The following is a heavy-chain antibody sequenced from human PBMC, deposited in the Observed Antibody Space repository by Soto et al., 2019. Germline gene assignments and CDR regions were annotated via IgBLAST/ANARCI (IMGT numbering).Heavy chain of an antibody. V-gene: IGHV3-30*18. CDR2: ISYDGSNK. Sequence: GGSLRLSCAASGFTFSSYGMHWVRQAPGKGLEWVAVISYDGSNKYYADSVKGRFTISRDNSKNTLYLQKNSLRAEDTAVYHCAKGPVHSWFGELFHFDYWGQGTLITVS. CDR1: GFTFSSYG. D-gene: IGHD3-10*01. J-gene: IGHJ4*02. CDR3: AKGPVHSWFGELFHFDY.